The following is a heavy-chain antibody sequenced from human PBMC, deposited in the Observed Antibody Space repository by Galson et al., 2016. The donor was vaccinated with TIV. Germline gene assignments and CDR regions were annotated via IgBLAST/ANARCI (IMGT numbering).Heavy chain of an antibody. CDR1: GYIFTDYY. CDR2: INPKSGGA. D-gene: IGHD3-22*01. CDR3: ARDDGSTSGSDY. Sequence: SVKVSCKASGYIFTDYYIHWVRQAPGQGLEWLGWINPKSGGAIFAQKFQGRVTLTSDTSISTAYMDLSWLTFDDTAVYYCARDDGSTSGSDYWGQGTLVTASS. V-gene: IGHV1-2*02. J-gene: IGHJ4*02.